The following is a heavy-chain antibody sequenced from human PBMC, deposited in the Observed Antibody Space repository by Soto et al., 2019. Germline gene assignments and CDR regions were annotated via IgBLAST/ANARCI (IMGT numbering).Heavy chain of an antibody. CDR1: GYTFTHYY. J-gene: IGHJ4*02. V-gene: IGHV1-46*01. Sequence: QVQLVQSGAEVKKPGASVKLSCRTSGYTFTHYYIHWVRQAPGQGLEWLGIINPASGSTNYAQDFPGRVPLTMDTSTTTVYMDLSGLRAEDTAIFYCARDLAAGDHWGQGTLVTVSS. CDR3: ARDLAAGDH. CDR2: INPASGST. D-gene: IGHD6-13*01.